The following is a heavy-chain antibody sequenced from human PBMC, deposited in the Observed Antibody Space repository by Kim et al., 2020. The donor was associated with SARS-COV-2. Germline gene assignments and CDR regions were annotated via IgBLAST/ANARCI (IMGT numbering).Heavy chain of an antibody. Sequence: SETLSLTCTVSGGSISSSSYYWGWIRQPPGKGLEWIGSIYYSGSTYYNPSLKSRVTISVDTSKNQFSLKLSSVTAADTAVYYCARQHLLRGWFEWFDPWGQGTLVTVSS. CDR3: ARQHLLRGWFEWFDP. CDR2: IYYSGST. CDR1: GGSISSSSYY. J-gene: IGHJ5*02. D-gene: IGHD3-10*01. V-gene: IGHV4-39*01.